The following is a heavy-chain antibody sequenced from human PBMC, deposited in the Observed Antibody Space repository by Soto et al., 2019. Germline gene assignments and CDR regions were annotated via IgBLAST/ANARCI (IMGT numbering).Heavy chain of an antibody. CDR1: GFTFSSYS. V-gene: IGHV3-21*01. CDR2: ISSSSSYI. CDR3: ARDPVVVVAASTGYYFDY. J-gene: IGHJ4*02. D-gene: IGHD2-15*01. Sequence: GGSLRLSCAASGFTFSSYSMNWVRQAPGKGLEWVSSISSSSSYIYYADSVKGRFTISRDNAKNSLYLQMNSLRAEDTAVYYCARDPVVVVAASTGYYFDYWGQGTLVTVSS.